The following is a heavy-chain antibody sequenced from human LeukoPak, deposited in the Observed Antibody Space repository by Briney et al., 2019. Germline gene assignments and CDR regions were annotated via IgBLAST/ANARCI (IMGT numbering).Heavy chain of an antibody. J-gene: IGHJ4*02. CDR3: ASPLPSNSGSYLFDY. Sequence: ASVKVSRKASGYTFTGYYMHWVRQAPGQGLEWMGWINPNSGGTNYAQKFRGRVTMTRDTSISTAYMELSRLRSDDTAVYYCASPLPSNSGSYLFDYWGQGTLVTVSS. CDR1: GYTFTGYY. V-gene: IGHV1-2*02. CDR2: INPNSGGT. D-gene: IGHD1-26*01.